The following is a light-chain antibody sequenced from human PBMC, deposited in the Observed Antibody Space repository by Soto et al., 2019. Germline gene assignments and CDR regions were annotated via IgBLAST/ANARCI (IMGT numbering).Light chain of an antibody. Sequence: QSVLTRPPSVSGAPGQRVTISCTGSSSNIGAGYDVHWYQQLPGTAPKLLIYGNSNPPSGVPDRFAGSKSGTSASLAITGLQAEDEADYYCQSYDSSLRGSRVFGGGTKLTVL. CDR1: SSNIGAGYD. CDR3: QSYDSSLRGSRV. V-gene: IGLV1-40*01. CDR2: GNS. J-gene: IGLJ2*01.